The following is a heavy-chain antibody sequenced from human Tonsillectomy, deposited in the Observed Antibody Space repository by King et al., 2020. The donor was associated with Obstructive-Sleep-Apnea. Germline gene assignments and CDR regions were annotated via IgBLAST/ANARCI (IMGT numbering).Heavy chain of an antibody. D-gene: IGHD3-16*01. CDR3: ARERWGRSRGTPDY. CDR1: GYTFTINY. J-gene: IGHJ4*02. Sequence: VQLVESGAEVKKPGASVKVSCKASGYTFTINYMHWVRQAPGQGLEWMGVIDPAGAVTTSSQKFQGRVTMTSDTSTSTVHMDLSSLRSEDTAVYYCARERWGRSRGTPDYWGPGTLVTVSS. V-gene: IGHV1-46*01. CDR2: IDPAGAVT.